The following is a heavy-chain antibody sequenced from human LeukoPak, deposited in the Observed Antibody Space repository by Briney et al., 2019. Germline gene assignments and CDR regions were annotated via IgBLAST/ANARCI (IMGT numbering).Heavy chain of an antibody. D-gene: IGHD3-9*01. Sequence: PGGSLRLSCAASGFTFSSTAMSWVRQAPAKGLEWVSYISSSSSAIHYADSMKGRFTISRDNAKNSLYLQMNSLREEDTAVYYCARDRDLLRYFDWGVYYFDYWGQGTLVTVSS. V-gene: IGHV3-48*02. CDR2: ISSSSSAI. CDR1: GFTFSSTA. J-gene: IGHJ4*02. CDR3: ARDRDLLRYFDWGVYYFDY.